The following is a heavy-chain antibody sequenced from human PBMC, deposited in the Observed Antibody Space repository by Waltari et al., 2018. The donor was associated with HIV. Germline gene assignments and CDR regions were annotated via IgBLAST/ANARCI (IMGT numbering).Heavy chain of an antibody. CDR3: ARYGYYGMDV. CDR2: ISSRSSTI. Sequence: EVQLVESGGGLVQPGGSLRLSCAASGFTFSSYSMNWVRQAPGKGLEWVSYISSRSSTIYYADSVKGRFTISRDNAKNSLYLQMNSLRAEDTAVYYCARYGYYGMDVWGQGTTVTVSS. D-gene: IGHD3-10*01. J-gene: IGHJ6*02. V-gene: IGHV3-48*04. CDR1: GFTFSSYS.